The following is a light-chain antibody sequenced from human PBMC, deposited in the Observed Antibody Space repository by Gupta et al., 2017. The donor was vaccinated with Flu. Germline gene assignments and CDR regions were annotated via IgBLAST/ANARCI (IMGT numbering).Light chain of an antibody. J-gene: IGLJ3*02. Sequence: TVRIAGKTDILRCGDACWDQQNPGHAPKLLFYGKNNRPSGIPERFFGSRSGNTASLTISGPQAEEEADYYCNARDSSRNSWVFGGGTKLTVL. CDR1: ILRCGD. V-gene: IGLV3-19*01. CDR2: GKN. CDR3: NARDSSRNSWV.